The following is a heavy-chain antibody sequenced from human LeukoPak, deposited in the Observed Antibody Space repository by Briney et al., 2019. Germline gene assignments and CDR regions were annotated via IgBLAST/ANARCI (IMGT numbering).Heavy chain of an antibody. CDR1: GFTFSSYA. V-gene: IGHV4-39*07. CDR2: IYYSGST. Sequence: GSLRLSCAASGFTFSSYAMHWIRQPPGKGLEWIGSIYYSGSTYYNPSLKSRVTISVDTSKNQFSLKLSSVTAADTAVYYCARGRVVATYWGQGTLVTVSS. CDR3: ARGRVVATY. D-gene: IGHD2-15*01. J-gene: IGHJ4*02.